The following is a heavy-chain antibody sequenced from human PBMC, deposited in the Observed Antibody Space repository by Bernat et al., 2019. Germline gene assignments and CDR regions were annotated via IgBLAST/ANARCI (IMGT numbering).Heavy chain of an antibody. CDR2: ISGSSSYI. Sequence: EVQLVESGGGLVKPGGSLRLSCAASGFTFSSYSMNWVRQAPGKGLEWVSYISGSSSYIYYADSVKGRLTISRDNAKNSLYLRMNSLRVEDTAVYYCAREGMAYCSSTSCPLDYWGQGTLVTVSS. J-gene: IGHJ4*02. D-gene: IGHD2-2*01. CDR3: AREGMAYCSSTSCPLDY. V-gene: IGHV3-21*05. CDR1: GFTFSSYS.